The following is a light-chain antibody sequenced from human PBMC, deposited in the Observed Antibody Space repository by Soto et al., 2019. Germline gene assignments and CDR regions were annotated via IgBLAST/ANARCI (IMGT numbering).Light chain of an antibody. Sequence: QSALTQHASVSGSPGQSITISCTGTSSDVGSYNLVSWYQQHPGKAPKLMIYEGSKRPSGVSNRFSGSKSGNTASLTISGLQADDEADYYCCSYAGSSPHVVFGGGTKLTVL. CDR1: SSDVGSYNL. CDR2: EGS. V-gene: IGLV2-23*01. J-gene: IGLJ2*01. CDR3: CSYAGSSPHVV.